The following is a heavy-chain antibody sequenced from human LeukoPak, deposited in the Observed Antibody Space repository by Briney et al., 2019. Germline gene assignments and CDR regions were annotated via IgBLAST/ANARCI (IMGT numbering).Heavy chain of an antibody. CDR1: GYTFTSYG. J-gene: IGHJ4*02. CDR2: ISAYNGNT. CDR3: ARALPVAAAGTEVDY. D-gene: IGHD6-13*01. V-gene: IGHV1-18*01. Sequence: ASVKVSCKASGYTFTSYGISWVRQAPGQGLEWMGWISAYNGNTNYAQKLQGRVTMTTDTSTSTAYMELRSLRSDDTAVYYRARALPVAAAGTEVDYWGQGTLVTVSS.